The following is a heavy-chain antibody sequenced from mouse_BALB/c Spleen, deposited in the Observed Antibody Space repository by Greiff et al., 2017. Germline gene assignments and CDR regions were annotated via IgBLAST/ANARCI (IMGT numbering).Heavy chain of an antibody. Sequence: EVMLVESGGGLVQPGGSLKLSCAASGFTFSSYTMSWVRQTPEKRLEWVAYISNGGGSTYYPDTVKGRFTISRDNAKNTLYLQMSSLKSEDTAMYYCARRQYGNYRAMDYWGQGTSVTVSS. CDR1: GFTFSSYT. J-gene: IGHJ4*01. CDR2: ISNGGGST. CDR3: ARRQYGNYRAMDY. D-gene: IGHD2-10*02. V-gene: IGHV5-12-2*01.